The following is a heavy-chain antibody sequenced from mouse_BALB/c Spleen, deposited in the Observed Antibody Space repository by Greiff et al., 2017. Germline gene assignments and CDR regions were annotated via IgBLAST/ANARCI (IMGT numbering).Heavy chain of an antibody. J-gene: IGHJ4*01. CDR1: GFSLTSYG. D-gene: IGHD3-2*02. V-gene: IGHV2-9*02. Sequence: VQLVESGPGLVAPSQSLSITCTVSGFSLTSYGVHWVRQPPGKGLEWLGVIWAGGSTNYNSALMSRLSISKDNSKSQVFLKMNSLQTDDTAMYYCARDQGFPYYYAMDYWGQGTSVTVSS. CDR3: ARDQGFPYYYAMDY. CDR2: IWAGGST.